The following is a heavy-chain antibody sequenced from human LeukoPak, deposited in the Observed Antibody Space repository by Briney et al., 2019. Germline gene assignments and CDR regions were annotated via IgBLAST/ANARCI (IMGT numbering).Heavy chain of an antibody. Sequence: SVRLSRTASGATFSSYAISWVRQAPGQGLGWLGGIIPIFGTANYPQKFQGRVTITTDESTSTAYMKLSSLRSEDTAVYYCARGSAAGTGVLWNYMDVWGKGTTVTVSS. CDR2: IIPIFGTA. D-gene: IGHD6-25*01. J-gene: IGHJ6*03. V-gene: IGHV1-69*05. CDR3: ARGSAAGTGVLWNYMDV. CDR1: GATFSSYA.